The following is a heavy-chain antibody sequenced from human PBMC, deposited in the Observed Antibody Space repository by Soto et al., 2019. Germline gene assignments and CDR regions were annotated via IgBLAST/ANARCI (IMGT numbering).Heavy chain of an antibody. D-gene: IGHD3-22*01. Sequence: GESLKISCKGSGYSFTTYWTGWVRQMPGKGLEWMGIIYPGDSDTRYSPSFQGQVTISADKYISTAYLQWSSLKASDTAMYYCARKDSSSAFDYWGQGTLVTVSS. CDR3: ARKDSSSAFDY. V-gene: IGHV5-51*01. CDR2: IYPGDSDT. CDR1: GYSFTTYW. J-gene: IGHJ4*02.